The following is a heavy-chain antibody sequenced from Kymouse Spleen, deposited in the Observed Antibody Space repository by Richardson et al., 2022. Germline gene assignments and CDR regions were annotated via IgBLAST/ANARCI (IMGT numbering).Heavy chain of an antibody. Sequence: QVQLQQWGAGLLKPSETLSLTCAVYGGSFSGYYWSWIRQPPGKGLEWIGEINHSGSTNYNPSLKSRVTISVDTSKNQFSLKLSSVTAADTAVYYCARGWGYYYGMDVWGQGTTVTVSS. CDR2: INHSGST. CDR1: GGSFSGYY. V-gene: IGHV4-34*01. D-gene: IGHD7-27*02. CDR3: ARGWGYYYGMDV. J-gene: IGHJ6*02.